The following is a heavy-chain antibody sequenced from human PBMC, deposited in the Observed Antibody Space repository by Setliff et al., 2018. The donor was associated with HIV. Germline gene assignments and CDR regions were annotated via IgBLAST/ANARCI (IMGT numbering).Heavy chain of an antibody. D-gene: IGHD3-22*01. CDR3: ARDSARKGGSPVV. V-gene: IGHV4-38-2*02. Sequence: SETLSLTCAVSGYSIRSGYYWGWIRQSPGKGLEWIGTMFRTGSTNYNSSLKSRVTISVDTSKNQFSLKLSSVTAADTAVYYCARDSARKGGSPVVWGQGTLVTVSS. J-gene: IGHJ4*02. CDR1: GYSIRSGYY. CDR2: MFRTGST.